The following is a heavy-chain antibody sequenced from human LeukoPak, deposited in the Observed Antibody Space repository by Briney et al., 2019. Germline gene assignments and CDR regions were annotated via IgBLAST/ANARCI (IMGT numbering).Heavy chain of an antibody. Sequence: GGSLRLSCAASGFTVSSNYMSWVRQAPGEGLEWVSVIYSGGSTYYADSVKGRFTISRDNSKNTLYLQMNSLRAEDTAVYYCARDRGVREKGAFDIWGQGTMVTVSS. J-gene: IGHJ3*02. CDR2: IYSGGST. CDR3: ARDRGVREKGAFDI. D-gene: IGHD1-26*01. V-gene: IGHV3-53*01. CDR1: GFTVSSNY.